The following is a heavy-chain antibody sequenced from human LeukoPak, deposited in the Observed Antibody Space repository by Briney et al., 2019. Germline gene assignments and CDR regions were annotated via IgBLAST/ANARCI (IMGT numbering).Heavy chain of an antibody. Sequence: PGGSLRLSCAASGFTFSSYSMHWVRPAPGKGLEWVSSISSSSSYIYYADSVKGRFTISRYNAKNSLYLQMNSLRAEDTAVYYCARAIATPRYGMDVWGQGTTVTVSS. CDR2: ISSSSSYI. V-gene: IGHV3-21*01. CDR3: ARAIATPRYGMDV. CDR1: GFTFSSYS. D-gene: IGHD3-16*02. J-gene: IGHJ6*02.